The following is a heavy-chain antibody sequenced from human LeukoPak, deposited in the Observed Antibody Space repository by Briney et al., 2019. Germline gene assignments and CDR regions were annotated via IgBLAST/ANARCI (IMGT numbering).Heavy chain of an antibody. CDR3: ALSNYYDSSGDAFDI. V-gene: IGHV4-59*01. J-gene: IGHJ3*02. CDR2: IYYSGST. Sequence: PSETLSLTCTGSGGSISSYYWSWIRQPPGKGLEWIGYIYYSGSTNYNPSLKSRVTISVDTSKNQFSLKLSSVTAADTAVYYCALSNYYDSSGDAFDIWGQGTKVTVSS. CDR1: GGSISSYY. D-gene: IGHD3-22*01.